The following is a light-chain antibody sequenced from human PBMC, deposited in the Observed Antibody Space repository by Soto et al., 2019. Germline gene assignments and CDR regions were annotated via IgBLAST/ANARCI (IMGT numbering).Light chain of an antibody. CDR1: QTISSW. V-gene: IGKV1-5*03. Sequence: IQITQSPSTLSGSVGDRATLTCRASQTISSWLAWYQQKTGKAPKLLIYKASTLKSGVPSRFRGSGSGTECTLTISRLQPDDFETYYCQHYNSYSEAVGQGTKVDIK. J-gene: IGKJ1*01. CDR2: KAS. CDR3: QHYNSYSEA.